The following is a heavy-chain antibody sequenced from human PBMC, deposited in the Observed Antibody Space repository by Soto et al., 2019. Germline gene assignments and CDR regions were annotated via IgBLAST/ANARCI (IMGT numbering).Heavy chain of an antibody. CDR3: AKDRDITIFGVVINVSFDY. D-gene: IGHD3-3*01. CDR1: GFTFSSYA. Sequence: PGGSLRLSCAASGFTFSSYAMSWVRQAPGKGLEWVSAISGSGGSTYYADSVKGRFTISRDNSKNTLYLQMNSLRAEDTAVYYCAKDRDITIFGVVINVSFDYWGQGTLVTVSS. V-gene: IGHV3-23*01. J-gene: IGHJ4*02. CDR2: ISGSGGST.